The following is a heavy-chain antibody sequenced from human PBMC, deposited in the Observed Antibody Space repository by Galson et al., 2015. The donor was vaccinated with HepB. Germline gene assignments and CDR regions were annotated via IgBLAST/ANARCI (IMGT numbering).Heavy chain of an antibody. D-gene: IGHD6-13*01. CDR2: IIPIFGTA. Sequence: SVKVSCKASGGTFGSYAISWVRQAPGQGLEWMGGIIPIFGTANYAQKFQGRVTITADESTSTAYMELSSLRSEDTAVYYCAPGIAAAGTGYYYYYGMDVWGQGTTVTVSS. CDR3: APGIAAAGTGYYYYYGMDV. CDR1: GGTFGSYA. J-gene: IGHJ6*02. V-gene: IGHV1-69*13.